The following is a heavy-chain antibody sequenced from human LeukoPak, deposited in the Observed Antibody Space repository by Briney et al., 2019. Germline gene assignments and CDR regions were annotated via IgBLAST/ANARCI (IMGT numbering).Heavy chain of an antibody. Sequence: GASVTVSCTASGYTFTSYYMHWVRQAPGQGLEWMGIINPSGGSTSYAQKFQGRVTMTRDTSTSTVYMELSSLRSEDTAVYYCARDYTAMATDYWGQGTLVTVSS. J-gene: IGHJ4*02. D-gene: IGHD5-18*01. CDR2: INPSGGST. V-gene: IGHV1-46*01. CDR3: ARDYTAMATDY. CDR1: GYTFTSYY.